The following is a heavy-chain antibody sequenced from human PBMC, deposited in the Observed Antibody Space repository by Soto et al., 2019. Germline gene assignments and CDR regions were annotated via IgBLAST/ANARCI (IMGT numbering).Heavy chain of an antibody. Sequence: QVQLQQWGAGLLKPSETLSLTCAVYGGSFSGYYWSWIRQPPGKGLEWIGEINHSGSTNYNPSLKSLVTISVDTAKNQFSLKLSSVTAADTAVYYCARAVLRYVASDYWGQGTLVTVSS. CDR2: INHSGST. CDR1: GGSFSGYY. J-gene: IGHJ4*02. CDR3: ARAVLRYVASDY. D-gene: IGHD3-9*01. V-gene: IGHV4-34*01.